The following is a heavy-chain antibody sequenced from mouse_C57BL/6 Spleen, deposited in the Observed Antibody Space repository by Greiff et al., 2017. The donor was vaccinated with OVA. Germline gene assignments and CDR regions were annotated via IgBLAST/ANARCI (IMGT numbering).Heavy chain of an antibody. CDR3: ARQGDYGNYGWYFDV. Sequence: EVQLQQSGPVLVKPGASVKMSCKASGYTFTDYYMNWVKQSHGKSLEWIGVINPYNGGTSYNQKFKGKATLTVDKSSSTAYMELNSLTSEDYAVYYCARQGDYGNYGWYFDVWGTGTTVTVSS. D-gene: IGHD2-1*01. V-gene: IGHV1-19*01. J-gene: IGHJ1*03. CDR2: INPYNGGT. CDR1: GYTFTDYY.